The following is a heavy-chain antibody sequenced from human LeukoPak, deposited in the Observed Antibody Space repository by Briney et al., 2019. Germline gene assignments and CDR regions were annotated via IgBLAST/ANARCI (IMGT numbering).Heavy chain of an antibody. J-gene: IGHJ4*02. D-gene: IGHD2-2*01. V-gene: IGHV3-21*01. Sequence: GGSLRLSCAASGFTFSSYSMNWVRHAPGKGLELVSSISSSSSYIYYADSVKGRFTISRDNAKNSLYLQMNSLRAEDTAVYYCARVKEIVVVPAAFDYWGQGTLVTVSS. CDR2: ISSSSSYI. CDR3: ARVKEIVVVPAAFDY. CDR1: GFTFSSYS.